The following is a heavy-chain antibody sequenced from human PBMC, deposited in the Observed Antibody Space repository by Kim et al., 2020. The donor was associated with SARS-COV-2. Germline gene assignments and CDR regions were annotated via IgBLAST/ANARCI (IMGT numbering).Heavy chain of an antibody. CDR1: GFTFSSYG. D-gene: IGHD2-2*01. Sequence: GGSLRLSCAASGFTFSSYGMHWVRQAPGKGLEWVAVISYDGSDKYYADSVKGQFTISRDNPKNTLYLQMNSLRAEDTAVYYCATAAAPFDYWGHGTLVTV. CDR2: ISYDGSDK. J-gene: IGHJ4*01. CDR3: ATAAAPFDY. V-gene: IGHV3-30*03.